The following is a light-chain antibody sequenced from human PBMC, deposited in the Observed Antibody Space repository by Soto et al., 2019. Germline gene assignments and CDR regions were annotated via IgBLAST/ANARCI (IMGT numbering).Light chain of an antibody. CDR3: QQSYTTPWT. J-gene: IGKJ1*01. V-gene: IGKV1-39*01. Sequence: DIQMTQSPSSLSASVGDRVTITCRASQSISINLNWYQQKPGKAPKVLIYGASSLQSGVPLRFSGSGSGTDFTLAISSLQPEDSATYYCQQSYTTPWTFGQGTKVDIK. CDR1: QSISIN. CDR2: GAS.